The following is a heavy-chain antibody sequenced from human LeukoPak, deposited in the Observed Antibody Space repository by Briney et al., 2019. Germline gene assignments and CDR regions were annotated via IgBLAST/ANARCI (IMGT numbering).Heavy chain of an antibody. CDR2: IYYSGST. V-gene: IGHV4-59*08. CDR3: ARHRTTVTTGFDI. D-gene: IGHD4-17*01. Sequence: SETLSLTCTVSGGSISSYYWSWIRQAPGKGLEWIGYIYYSGSTNYNPSLKSRVTISVDTSKNQFSLKLSSVTATDTAVYYCARHRTTVTTGFDIWGQGTMVTVSS. CDR1: GGSISSYY. J-gene: IGHJ3*02.